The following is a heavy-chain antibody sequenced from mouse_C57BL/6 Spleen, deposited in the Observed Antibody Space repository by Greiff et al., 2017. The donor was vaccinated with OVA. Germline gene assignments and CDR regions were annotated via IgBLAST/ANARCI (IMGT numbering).Heavy chain of an antibody. J-gene: IGHJ1*03. Sequence: QVQLQQPGAELVKPGASVKLSCKASGYTFTSYWMHWVKQRPGQGLEWIGMIHPNSGSTNYNEKFKSKATLTVDKSSSTAYMQLSSLTSEDSAVYYCARPDYYGSSPWYVDVWGTGTTVTVSS. CDR2: IHPNSGST. CDR1: GYTFTSYW. CDR3: ARPDYYGSSPWYVDV. V-gene: IGHV1-64*01. D-gene: IGHD1-1*01.